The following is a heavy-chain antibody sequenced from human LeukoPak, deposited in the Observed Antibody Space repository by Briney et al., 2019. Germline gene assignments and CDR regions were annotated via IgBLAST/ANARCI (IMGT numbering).Heavy chain of an antibody. CDR1: GFTFSSYG. CDR3: AKDQSPYCGGDCYPTFDY. J-gene: IGHJ4*02. V-gene: IGHV3-30*18. D-gene: IGHD2-21*02. Sequence: PGGSLRLSCAASGFTFSSYGMHWVRQAPGKGLEWVAVISYDGSNKYYADSVKGRFTISRDNSKNTLYLQMNSLRAEDTAVYYCAKDQSPYCGGDCYPTFDYWGRGTLVTVSS. CDR2: ISYDGSNK.